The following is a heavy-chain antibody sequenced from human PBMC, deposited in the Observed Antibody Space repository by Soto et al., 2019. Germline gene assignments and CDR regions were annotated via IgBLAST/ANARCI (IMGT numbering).Heavy chain of an antibody. V-gene: IGHV5-51*01. D-gene: IGHD5-12*01. CDR2: IYPGDSDT. J-gene: IGHJ6*02. CDR1: GYSFTSYW. Sequence: GESLKISCKGSGYSFTSYWIGWVRQMPGKGLEWMGIIYPGDSDTRYSPSFQGQVTISADKSISTAYLQWSSLKASDTAMYYCARQVNSGCDLSYYYYYGMDVWGQGTTVTVSS. CDR3: ARQVNSGCDLSYYYYYGMDV.